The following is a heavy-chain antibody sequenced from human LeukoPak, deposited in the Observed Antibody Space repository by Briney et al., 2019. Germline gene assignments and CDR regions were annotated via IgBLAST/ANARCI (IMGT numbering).Heavy chain of an antibody. J-gene: IGHJ5*02. CDR2: MYVSGTT. Sequence: PSETLSLTCNVPGGSTNHGAYYWNWIRQHPGKGLEWIGYMYVSGTTSYNPSLQSRVTMSIDKSKNRFSLKMNSVTAADSAVCYCARSEGRWFDPWGQGTLVTVSS. CDR3: ARSEGRWFDP. V-gene: IGHV4-31*03. CDR1: GGSTNHGAYY.